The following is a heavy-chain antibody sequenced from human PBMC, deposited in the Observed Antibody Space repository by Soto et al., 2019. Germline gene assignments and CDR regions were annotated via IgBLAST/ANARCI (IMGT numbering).Heavy chain of an antibody. CDR3: HMTGYYGWFDP. J-gene: IGHJ5*02. V-gene: IGHV3-23*01. CDR1: GFTFSSYA. D-gene: IGHD3-9*01. CDR2: ISGSGGST. Sequence: GSLRLSCAASGFTFSSYAMSWVRQAPGKGLEWVSSISGSGGSTYYADSVKGRFTISRDNSKNTLYLQMNSLRAEDTAVYYCHMTGYYGWFDPWGQGTLVTVSS.